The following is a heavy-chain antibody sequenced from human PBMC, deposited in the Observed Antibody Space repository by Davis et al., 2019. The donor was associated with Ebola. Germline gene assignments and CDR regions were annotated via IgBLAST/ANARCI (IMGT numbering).Heavy chain of an antibody. V-gene: IGHV3-20*04. J-gene: IGHJ6*02. Sequence: PGGSLRLSCAASGFTFDDFGMTWVRQLPGKGLEWVFGIHGNGDSIGYADSVKGRFTISRDNAKNSLYLQMNSLRVEDTALYYCAKSGLDVWGQGTTDTVSS. CDR3: AKSGLDV. CDR2: IHGNGDSI. CDR1: GFTFDDFG.